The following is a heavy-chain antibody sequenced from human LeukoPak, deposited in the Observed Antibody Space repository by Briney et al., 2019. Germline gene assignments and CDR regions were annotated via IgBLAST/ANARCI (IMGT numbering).Heavy chain of an antibody. CDR2: IYYSGST. V-gene: IGHV4-59*01. CDR1: GGSISSYY. J-gene: IGHJ5*02. Sequence: PSETLSLTCTVSGGSISSYYWSWLRQPPGKGLEWIGYIYYSGSTNYNPSLKSRVTISVDTSKNQFSLKLSSVTAADTAVYYCARHIVVVPAAIIDSPTASGMLDPWGQGTLVTVSS. CDR3: ARHIVVVPAAIIDSPTASGMLDP. D-gene: IGHD2-2*01.